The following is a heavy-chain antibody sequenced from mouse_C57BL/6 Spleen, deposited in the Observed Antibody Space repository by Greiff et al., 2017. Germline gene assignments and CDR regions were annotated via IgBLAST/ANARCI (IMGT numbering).Heavy chain of an antibody. CDR2: INSDGGRT. J-gene: IGHJ4*01. D-gene: IGHD2-3*01. CDR3: ARHGIYYAMDY. V-gene: IGHV5-2*01. Sequence: EVKLMESGGGLVQPGESLKLSCESNEYEFPSHDMSWVRKTPEKRLELVAAINSDGGRTYYPDTMERRFINSRDNTKKTLYLQMSSLRSEDTALYYCARHGIYYAMDYWGQGTSVTVSS. CDR1: EYEFPSHD.